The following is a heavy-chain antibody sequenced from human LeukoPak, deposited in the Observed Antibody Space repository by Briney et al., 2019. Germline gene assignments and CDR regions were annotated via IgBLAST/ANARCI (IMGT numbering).Heavy chain of an antibody. Sequence: PGGSLRLSCAASGFTFSSYGMHWVRQAPGKGLEWVAFIRYDRSNKYYADSVKGRFTISRDNAKTSLYLQMNSLRAEDTAVYYCARDLSGVTGYTYGRGIDYWGQGTLVTVSS. D-gene: IGHD5-18*01. J-gene: IGHJ4*02. CDR1: GFTFSSYG. CDR2: IRYDRSNK. CDR3: ARDLSGVTGYTYGRGIDY. V-gene: IGHV3-30*02.